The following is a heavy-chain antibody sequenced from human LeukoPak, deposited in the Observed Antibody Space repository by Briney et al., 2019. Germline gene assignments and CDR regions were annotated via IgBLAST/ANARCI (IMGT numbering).Heavy chain of an antibody. CDR2: TYTSGGT. J-gene: IGHJ4*02. CDR3: AREGPLWPFDY. CDR1: GGSISSYY. Sequence: SETLSLTCTVSGGSISSYYWSWIRQPAGKGLEWIGRTYTSGGTNYNPSLKSRVTMSVDTSKNQFSLKLSSVTAADTAVYYCAREGPLWPFDYWGREPWSPSPQ. V-gene: IGHV4-4*07. D-gene: IGHD2/OR15-2a*01.